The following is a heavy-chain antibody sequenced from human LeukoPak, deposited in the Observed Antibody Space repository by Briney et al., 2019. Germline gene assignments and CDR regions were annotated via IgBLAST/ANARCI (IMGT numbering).Heavy chain of an antibody. J-gene: IGHJ6*03. V-gene: IGHV3-23*01. D-gene: IGHD3-10*01. Sequence: PGGSLRLSCAASGFTFSSYGMRWVRQAPGKGLECISSICGNGGSTYYADALKGRFTSSVDNSNNTLCLQISSRRGGATAVYECAKTWRGRRYYGSGASEYFYYMDVWGNGTTVTISS. CDR3: AKTWRGRRYYGSGASEYFYYMDV. CDR1: GFTFSSYG. CDR2: ICGNGGST.